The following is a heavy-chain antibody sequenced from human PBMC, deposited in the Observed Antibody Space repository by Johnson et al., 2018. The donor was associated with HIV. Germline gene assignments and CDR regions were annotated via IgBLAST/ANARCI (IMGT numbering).Heavy chain of an antibody. J-gene: IGHJ3*02. V-gene: IGHV3-30*04. CDR3: ARIRVAVITEVGAFDI. CDR2: ISFDGTSK. CDR1: GFTFSSHA. Sequence: QVQLVESGGGVVQPGRSLTLSCVASGFTFSSHAMHWVRQAPGKGLEWVAFISFDGTSKYYADSVKGRFTISRDNSKHTLYLQMNSLRTEDTAVYYCARIRVAVITEVGAFDIWGQGTMVTVSS. D-gene: IGHD3-22*01.